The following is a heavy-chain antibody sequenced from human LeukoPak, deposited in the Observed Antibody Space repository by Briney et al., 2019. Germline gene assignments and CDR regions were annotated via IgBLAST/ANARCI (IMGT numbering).Heavy chain of an antibody. V-gene: IGHV4-59*01. CDR3: AREYSTASEGDYFDY. Sequence: SETLSLTCTVSGASLTTYYWTWIRQPPGKGLEWIGYIYHSGSTNYNPSLKSRVTISLDTSRNQFSLRLSSVTAADTAVYFCAREYSTASEGDYFDYWGQGSLVTVSS. J-gene: IGHJ4*02. CDR2: IYHSGST. CDR1: GASLTTYY. D-gene: IGHD6-13*01.